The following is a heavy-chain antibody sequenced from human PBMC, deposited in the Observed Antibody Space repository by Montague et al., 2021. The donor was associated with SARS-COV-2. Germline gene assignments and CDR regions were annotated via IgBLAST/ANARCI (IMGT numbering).Heavy chain of an antibody. CDR1: GGSISSSSYY. J-gene: IGHJ5*02. CDR2: IYYSGST. Sequence: SETLSLTCTVSGGSISSSSYYWGWIRQPPGKGLEWIGSIYYSGSTYYNPSLKSRVTMSVDTSKNQFSLKLSSVTAADTAVYYCARAGSWCFESLSGRRHYHYGFDVWGQGTLVTVSS. V-gene: IGHV4-39*07. CDR3: ARAGSWCFESLSGRRHYHYGFDV. D-gene: IGHD3-9*01.